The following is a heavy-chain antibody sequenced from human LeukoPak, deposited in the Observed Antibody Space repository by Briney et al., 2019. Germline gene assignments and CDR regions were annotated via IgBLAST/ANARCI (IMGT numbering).Heavy chain of an antibody. CDR1: GGSVSSGSYY. Sequence: PSETLSLTCTVSGGSVSSGSYYWSWIRQPQGKDLEWIGYIYYSGRTNYNPSLKSRVTISVDTSKNQFSLKLSSVTAADTAVYYCARDPSYYDSSGYYYAKGYAFDIWGQGTMVTVSS. CDR2: IYYSGRT. CDR3: ARDPSYYDSSGYYYAKGYAFDI. V-gene: IGHV4-61*01. J-gene: IGHJ3*02. D-gene: IGHD3-22*01.